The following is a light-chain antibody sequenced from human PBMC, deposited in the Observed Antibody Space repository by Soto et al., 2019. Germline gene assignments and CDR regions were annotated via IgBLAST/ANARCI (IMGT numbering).Light chain of an antibody. CDR1: QNVSRY. J-gene: IGKJ1*01. V-gene: IGKV3-11*01. CDR3: QQCGISPWT. CDR2: DAS. Sequence: TKYPATLSFSPREKAPLSCRASQNVSRYLAWYQQKPGQAPRLLIYDASYRATGIPARFSGGGSGTDFTLTISRLEPEDFAVYYCQQCGISPWTFGQGGMV.